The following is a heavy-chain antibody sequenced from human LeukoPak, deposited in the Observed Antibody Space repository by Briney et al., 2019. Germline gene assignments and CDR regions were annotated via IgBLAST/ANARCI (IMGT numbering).Heavy chain of an antibody. V-gene: IGHV3-21*01. CDR3: ARDLRSDYGDSAFDY. Sequence: PGGSLRLSCAASGFTFDDYAMHWVRQAPGKGLEWVSSISSSSSYIYYADSVKGRFTISRDNAKNSLYLQMNSLRAEDTAVYYCARDLRSDYGDSAFDYWGQGTLVTVS. CDR2: ISSSSSYI. J-gene: IGHJ4*02. CDR1: GFTFDDYA. D-gene: IGHD4-17*01.